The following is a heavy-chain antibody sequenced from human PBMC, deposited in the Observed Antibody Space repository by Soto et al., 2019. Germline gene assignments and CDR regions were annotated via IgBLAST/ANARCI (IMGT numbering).Heavy chain of an antibody. Sequence: GGSLRLSCAASGFTFSSYAMSWVRQAPGKGLEWVSAISGSGGSTYYADSVKGRFTISRDNSKNTLYLQMNSLRAEDTAVYYCAKESADYDFWSGYYYYYYGMDVWGQGTTVTVSS. CDR2: ISGSGGST. V-gene: IGHV3-23*01. CDR1: GFTFSSYA. D-gene: IGHD3-3*01. J-gene: IGHJ6*02. CDR3: AKESADYDFWSGYYYYYYGMDV.